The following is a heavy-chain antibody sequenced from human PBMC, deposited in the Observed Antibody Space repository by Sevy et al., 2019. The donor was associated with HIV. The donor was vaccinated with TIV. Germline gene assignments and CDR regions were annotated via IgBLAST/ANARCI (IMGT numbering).Heavy chain of an antibody. Sequence: SESLSLTCTVSGGSISSYYWSWIRQPPGKGLEWIGYIYYSGSTNYNPSLKSRVTISVDTSKNQFSLKLGSVTAADTAVYYCAREVFGYGYSYYFDYWGQGTLVTVSS. J-gene: IGHJ4*02. CDR1: GGSISSYY. V-gene: IGHV4-59*01. CDR2: IYYSGST. CDR3: AREVFGYGYSYYFDY. D-gene: IGHD5-18*01.